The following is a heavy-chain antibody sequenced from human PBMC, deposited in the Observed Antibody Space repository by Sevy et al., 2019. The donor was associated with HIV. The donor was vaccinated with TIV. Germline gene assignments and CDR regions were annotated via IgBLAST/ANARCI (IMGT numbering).Heavy chain of an antibody. CDR1: GLTFNTYA. Sequence: GGSLRLSCAASGLTFNTYAMHWVRQAPGKELEWVAVISYDGRKKYYADSVKGRFTISRDDSRNTLYMQMNSLRPEDTAVYYCAKDGGWYNYAPSDYWGQGTLVTVSS. CDR3: AKDGGWYNYAPSDY. J-gene: IGHJ4*02. V-gene: IGHV3-30*18. CDR2: ISYDGRKK. D-gene: IGHD1-1*01.